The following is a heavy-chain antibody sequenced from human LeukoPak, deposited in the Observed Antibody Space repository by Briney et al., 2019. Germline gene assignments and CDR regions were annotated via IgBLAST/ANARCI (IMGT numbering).Heavy chain of an antibody. Sequence: ASVTVSFKASGYTFTIYGISWVRQAPGQGLGWMGWISAYNGNTNYAQKLQGRVTMTTDTSTSTAYMELRSLRSDDTAVYYCARDIVGATSLDYWGQGTLVTVSS. J-gene: IGHJ4*02. CDR3: ARDIVGATSLDY. CDR1: GYTFTIYG. V-gene: IGHV1-18*01. D-gene: IGHD1-26*01. CDR2: ISAYNGNT.